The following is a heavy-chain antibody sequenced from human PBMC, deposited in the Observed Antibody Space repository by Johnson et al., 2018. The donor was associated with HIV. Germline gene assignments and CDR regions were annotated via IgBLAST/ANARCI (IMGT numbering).Heavy chain of an antibody. Sequence: EVQLVESGGGLVQPGGSLRLSCAASGFTFSSYAMHWVRQAPGKGLEYVSAIGTAGDTYYPGSVKGRFTISRENAKNSLYLQMNILRSGDTSLYDCEGPFRVAACGGSDACDIWGQGTMVTVSS. CDR2: IGTAGDT. CDR3: EGPFRVAACGGSDACDI. V-gene: IGHV3-13*04. CDR1: GFTFSSYA. J-gene: IGHJ3*02. D-gene: IGHD6-13*01.